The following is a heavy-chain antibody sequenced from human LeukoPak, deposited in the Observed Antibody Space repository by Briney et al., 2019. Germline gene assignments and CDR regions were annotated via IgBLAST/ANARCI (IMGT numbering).Heavy chain of an antibody. CDR3: AYSNRGYFDWSINWFDP. D-gene: IGHD3-9*01. Sequence: ESGPTLVNPTQTLTLTCTFSGFSLTTSGVGVGWIRQPPGKALEWLALIYWDDGKHYSPSLESRLIITKDTSKNQVVLRMTNMDPVDTATYYCAYSNRGYFDWSINWFDPWGQGTLVTVSS. V-gene: IGHV2-5*02. CDR1: GFSLTTSGVG. J-gene: IGHJ5*02. CDR2: IYWDDGK.